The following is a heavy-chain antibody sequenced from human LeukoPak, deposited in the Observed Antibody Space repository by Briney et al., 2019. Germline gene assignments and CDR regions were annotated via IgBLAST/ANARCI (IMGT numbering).Heavy chain of an antibody. CDR3: ERNYYYYTDV. V-gene: IGHV3-48*03. Sequence: GGSLRLSCAASGFTFSNYEMKWVRQAPGKGLEWVSSITSDGRTIYYADSVKGRFTISRDNAKNSLYLQMNSLRAEDTAVYSCERNYYYYTDVWGKGTTVIVSS. J-gene: IGHJ6*03. CDR1: GFTFSNYE. CDR2: ITSDGRTI.